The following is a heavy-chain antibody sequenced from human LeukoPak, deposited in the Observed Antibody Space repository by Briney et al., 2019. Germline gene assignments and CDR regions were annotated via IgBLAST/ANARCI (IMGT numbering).Heavy chain of an antibody. Sequence: SETLSLTCAVYGGSFSGYYWSWIRQSPGKGLEWIGEINHGGSTNYNPSLKSRVTISVDTSKNQFSLKLNSVTDADTAVYYCARGGTVLRYFDWLWYFDYWGQGTLVTVSS. D-gene: IGHD3-9*01. CDR2: INHGGST. CDR3: ARGGTVLRYFDWLWYFDY. V-gene: IGHV4-34*01. CDR1: GGSFSGYY. J-gene: IGHJ4*02.